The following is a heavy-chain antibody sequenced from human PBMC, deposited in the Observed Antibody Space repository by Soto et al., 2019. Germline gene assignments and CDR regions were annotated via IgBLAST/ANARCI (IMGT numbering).Heavy chain of an antibody. J-gene: IGHJ6*02. CDR1: GGSISSGGYY. Sequence: KPSETLSLTCTVSGGSISSGGYYWSWIRQHPGKGLEWIGYIYYSGSTYYNPSLKSRVTISVDTSKNQFSLKLSSVTAADTAVYYCARCGKSNSPGYYYYGMDVWGQGTTVTVSS. CDR3: ARCGKSNSPGYYYYGMDV. CDR2: IYYSGST. V-gene: IGHV4-31*03. D-gene: IGHD4-4*01.